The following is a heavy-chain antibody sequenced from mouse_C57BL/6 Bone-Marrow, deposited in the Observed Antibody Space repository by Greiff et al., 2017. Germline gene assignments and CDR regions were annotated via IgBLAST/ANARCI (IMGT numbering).Heavy chain of an antibody. CDR3: ARHVRITRAGIAY. CDR2: ISGGGGNT. Sequence: EVKVEESGGGLVKPGGSLKLSCAASGFTFSSYTMSWVRQTPEKRLEWVATISGGGGNTYYPDSVKGRFTISRDNAKNTLYLQMSSLRAEETALYYCARHVRITRAGIAYWGQGTLVTVSA. CDR1: GFTFSSYT. J-gene: IGHJ3*01. D-gene: IGHD2-4*01. V-gene: IGHV5-9*01.